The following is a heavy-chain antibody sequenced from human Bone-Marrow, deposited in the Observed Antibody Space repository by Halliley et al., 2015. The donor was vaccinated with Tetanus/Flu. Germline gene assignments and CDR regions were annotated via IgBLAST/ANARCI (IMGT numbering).Heavy chain of an antibody. J-gene: IGHJ6*02. CDR2: SKSDGRVP. Sequence: QGLVWLSRSKSDGRVPTYADSVKGRVSISRDNARNTLYLQMNSLRVDDTAVFYCTRGVAMGVWGRGTTVIVSS. V-gene: IGHV3-74*01. CDR3: TRGVAMGV.